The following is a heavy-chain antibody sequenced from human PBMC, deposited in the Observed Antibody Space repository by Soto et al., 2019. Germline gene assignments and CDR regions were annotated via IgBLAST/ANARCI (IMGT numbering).Heavy chain of an antibody. D-gene: IGHD3-9*01. CDR2: ISAYNGNT. CDR1: GYTFTTYS. Sequence: ASVKVSCKASGYTFTTYSISWVRQAPGQGLEWMGWISAYNGNTNYAQKFQGRVTLTTDTSTNTTYMELRSLTSDDTAVYYCARDEGGYDILTGYYKAHHFDYWGQGVLVTVSS. J-gene: IGHJ4*02. CDR3: ARDEGGYDILTGYYKAHHFDY. V-gene: IGHV1-18*01.